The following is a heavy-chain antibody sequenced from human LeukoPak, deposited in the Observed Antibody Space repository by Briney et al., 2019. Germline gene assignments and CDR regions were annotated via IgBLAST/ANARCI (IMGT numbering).Heavy chain of an antibody. J-gene: IGHJ4*02. D-gene: IGHD2/OR15-2a*01. CDR3: AGVLSTISAVG. CDR2: INSDGSST. Sequence: GGSLRLSCAASGFTFSSYWMYWVRQAPGKGLVWVSRINSDGSSTIYADSVKGRFAISRDNAKNTLYLQMNSLRAEDTAVYYCAGVLSTISAVGWGQGTLVTVSS. V-gene: IGHV3-74*01. CDR1: GFTFSSYW.